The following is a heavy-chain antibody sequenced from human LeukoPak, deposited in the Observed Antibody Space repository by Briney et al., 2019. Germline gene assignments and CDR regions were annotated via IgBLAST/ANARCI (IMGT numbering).Heavy chain of an antibody. CDR1: GGSISSSSYY. J-gene: IGHJ4*02. D-gene: IGHD3-16*01. CDR3: ASVSLGSYGDY. Sequence: PETLSLTCTVSGGSISSSSYYWGWIRQPPGKGLEWIGIIYYSGSTYYNPSLKSRVTISVDTSKNQFSLKLSSVTAADTAVYYCASVSLGSYGDYWGPGTLVTVSS. CDR2: IYYSGST. V-gene: IGHV4-39*07.